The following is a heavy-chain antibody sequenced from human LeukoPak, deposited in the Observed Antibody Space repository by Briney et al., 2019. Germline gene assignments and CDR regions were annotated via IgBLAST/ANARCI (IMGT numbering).Heavy chain of an antibody. V-gene: IGHV1-69*04. CDR1: GGTFTSYA. D-gene: IGHD1-26*01. Sequence: ASVKVSFKASGGTFTSYAISWVRQAPGQGLEWMGRIIPILGIANYAQKFQGRVTITADKSTSTAYMELSSLRSEDTAVYYCAREGELLKFDYWGQGTLVTVSS. CDR3: AREGELLKFDY. J-gene: IGHJ4*02. CDR2: IIPILGIA.